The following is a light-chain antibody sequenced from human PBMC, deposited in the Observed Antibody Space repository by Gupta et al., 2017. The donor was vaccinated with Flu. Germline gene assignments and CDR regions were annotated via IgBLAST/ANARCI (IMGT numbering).Light chain of an antibody. CDR3: HQHGSSPWT. CDR1: QNISSRY. Sequence: EIVLTQSPGTLSLSRGERGTLSCWASQNISSRYLAWYQQKFGQAPRLLMYGAFNRATGIPDRFSGSASGTDFTLTISRLEPEDFAVYYCHQHGSSPWTFGQGTKVEIK. J-gene: IGKJ1*01. CDR2: GAF. V-gene: IGKV3-20*01.